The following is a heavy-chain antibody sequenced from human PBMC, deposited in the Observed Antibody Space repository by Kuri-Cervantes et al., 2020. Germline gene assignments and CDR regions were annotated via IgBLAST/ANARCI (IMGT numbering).Heavy chain of an antibody. Sequence: GGSLRLSCAASGFTFDDYAMHWVRQAPGKGLEWVSGISWNSGSIGYADSVKGRFTISRDNAKNSLYLQMNSLRAEDTAVYYCARDGKDSSSWYGYYYYGMDVWGQGTTVTVSS. CDR1: GFTFDDYA. CDR3: ARDGKDSSSWYGYYYYGMDV. V-gene: IGHV3-9*01. J-gene: IGHJ6*02. D-gene: IGHD6-13*01. CDR2: ISWNSGSI.